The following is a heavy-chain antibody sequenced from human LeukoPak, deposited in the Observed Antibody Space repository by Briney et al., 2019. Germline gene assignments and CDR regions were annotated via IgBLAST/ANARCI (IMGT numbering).Heavy chain of an antibody. CDR1: GYTFTGYY. Sequence: ASVKVSCKASGYTFTGYYMHWVRRAPGQGLEWMGWINPNSGGTNYAQKFQGRVTMTRDTSISTAYMELSRLRSDDTAVYYCARDKLTSTFEWPDYWGQGTLVTVSS. V-gene: IGHV1-2*02. J-gene: IGHJ4*02. D-gene: IGHD3-9*01. CDR2: INPNSGGT. CDR3: ARDKLTSTFEWPDY.